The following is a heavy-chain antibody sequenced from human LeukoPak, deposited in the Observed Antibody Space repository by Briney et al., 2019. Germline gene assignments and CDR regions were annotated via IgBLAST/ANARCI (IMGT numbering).Heavy chain of an antibody. D-gene: IGHD6-13*01. Sequence: SETLSLTCAVYGGSFSGYYWSWIRQPPGKGLEWIGEINHSGSTNYNPSLKSRVTISVDTSKNQFSLKLSSVTAADTAVCYCARGRDSSSWYENWFDPWGQGTLVTVSS. CDR1: GGSFSGYY. CDR2: INHSGST. J-gene: IGHJ5*02. CDR3: ARGRDSSSWYENWFDP. V-gene: IGHV4-34*01.